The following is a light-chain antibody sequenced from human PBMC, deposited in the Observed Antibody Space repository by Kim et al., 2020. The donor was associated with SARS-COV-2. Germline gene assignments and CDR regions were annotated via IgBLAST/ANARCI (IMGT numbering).Light chain of an antibody. CDR2: GAS. CDR1: KSINRD. CDR3: QKYNSAPWT. V-gene: IGKV1-27*01. Sequence: ASVGDGVTITGRARKSINRDVAWYQQRPGKVPKLRIYGASTLQSGVPSRFSGSGSGTDFTLTISSLQPEDVATYYCQKYNSAPWTFGQGTKVDIK. J-gene: IGKJ1*01.